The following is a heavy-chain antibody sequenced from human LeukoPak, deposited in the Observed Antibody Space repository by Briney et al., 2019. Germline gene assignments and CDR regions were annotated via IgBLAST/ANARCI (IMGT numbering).Heavy chain of an antibody. CDR1: GFSFSGYN. J-gene: IGHJ4*02. CDR2: ITASSIYI. Sequence: GGSLRLSCAASGFSFSGYNMNWVRQAPGKGLEWVSSITASSIYIYHADSVKGRFTISRDNAKSLVYLQMNSLRVDDTAVCYCARVLRDYYFDFWGQGALVTVSS. D-gene: IGHD3-9*01. V-gene: IGHV3-21*01. CDR3: ARVLRDYYFDF.